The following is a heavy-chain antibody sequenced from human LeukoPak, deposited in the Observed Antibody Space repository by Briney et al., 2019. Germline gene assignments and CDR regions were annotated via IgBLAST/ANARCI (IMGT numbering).Heavy chain of an antibody. CDR3: ARAGLAVAQLDF. V-gene: IGHV4-4*07. J-gene: IGHJ4*02. D-gene: IGHD6-19*01. CDR1: GDSVTSYY. CDR2: IHSSGNT. Sequence: SETLSLTCTVSGDSVTSYYWSWIRQPAGKGLEWIGHIHSSGNTNYNPSLKSRVTVSVDMSKNQFSVSLSYVTAEDTAVYYCARAGLAVAQLDFWGQGTLVTVSS.